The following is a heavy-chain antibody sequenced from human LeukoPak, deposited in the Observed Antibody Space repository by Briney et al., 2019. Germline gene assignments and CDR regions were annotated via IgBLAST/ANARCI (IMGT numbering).Heavy chain of an antibody. CDR3: ARAYGGNSQYFQH. CDR2: IYYSGST. Sequence: SETLSLTCTVSGGSISSYYWSWIRQPPGKGLEWIGYIYYSGSTNYNPSLKSRVTISVDTSKNQFSLKLSSVTAADTAVYYCARAYGGNSQYFQHWGQGTLVTVSS. CDR1: GGSISSYY. J-gene: IGHJ1*01. V-gene: IGHV4-59*08. D-gene: IGHD4-23*01.